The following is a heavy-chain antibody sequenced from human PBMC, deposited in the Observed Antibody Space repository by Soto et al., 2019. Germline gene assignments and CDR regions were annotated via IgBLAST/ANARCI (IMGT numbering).Heavy chain of an antibody. Sequence: GASVKVSCKASGYTFTSYGISWVRQAPGQGLEWMGWISAYNGNTNYAQKLQGRVTMTTDTSTSTAYMELRSLRSDDTAVYYCARDRQGIVVVPAAIRYYYYGMDVWGQGTTVTVS. CDR2: ISAYNGNT. CDR3: ARDRQGIVVVPAAIRYYYYGMDV. D-gene: IGHD2-2*02. J-gene: IGHJ6*02. V-gene: IGHV1-18*04. CDR1: GYTFTSYG.